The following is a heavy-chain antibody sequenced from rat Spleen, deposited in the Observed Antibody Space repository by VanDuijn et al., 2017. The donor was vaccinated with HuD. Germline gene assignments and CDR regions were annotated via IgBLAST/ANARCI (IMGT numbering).Heavy chain of an antibody. CDR3: TTARNIPSYWYFDF. CDR2: IHTAAGIT. V-gene: IGHV5-27*01. Sequence: EVQLVESDGGLVQPGRSLKLSCAASGFTFSNSYMAWVRQAPTKGLEWVAYIHTAAGITYYRDSVKGRFTISGDNAKSTLYLQMDSLRSEDTATYYCTTARNIPSYWYFDFWGPGTMVTVSS. CDR1: GFTFSNSY. D-gene: IGHD1-5*01. J-gene: IGHJ1*01.